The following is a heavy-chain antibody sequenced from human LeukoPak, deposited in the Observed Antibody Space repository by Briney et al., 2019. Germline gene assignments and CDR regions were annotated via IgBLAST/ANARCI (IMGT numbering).Heavy chain of an antibody. CDR1: GFIFSDYW. CDR3: ASRRCSIAACRASSRRCMDF. V-gene: IGHV3-7*01. J-gene: IGHJ6*03. Sequence: GGSLRLSCAASGFIFSDYWMTWVRQAPGKGLEWVANIRQDGSEGYYVDSVRGRFAVTRDNAKSSLYLQLNSLRAEDTAVYYCASRRCSIAACRASSRRCMDFWGKGTTVTVSS. CDR2: IRQDGSEG. D-gene: IGHD2-2*01.